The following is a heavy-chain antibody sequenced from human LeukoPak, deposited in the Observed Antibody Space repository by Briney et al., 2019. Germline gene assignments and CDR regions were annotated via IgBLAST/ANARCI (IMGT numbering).Heavy chain of an antibody. CDR2: IYYSGST. CDR3: ARVALRVYYGSGSLEIPNWFDP. Sequence: SETLSLTCTVSGGSISSSSYYWGWIRQPPGKGLEWIGSIYYSGSTYYNPSLKSRVTISVDTSKNQFSLKLSSVTAADTAVYYCARVALRVYYGSGSLEIPNWFDPWGQGTLVTVSS. D-gene: IGHD3-10*01. V-gene: IGHV4-39*07. CDR1: GGSISSSSYY. J-gene: IGHJ5*02.